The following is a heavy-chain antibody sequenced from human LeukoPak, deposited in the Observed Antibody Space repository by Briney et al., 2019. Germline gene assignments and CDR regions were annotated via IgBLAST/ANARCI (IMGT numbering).Heavy chain of an antibody. J-gene: IGHJ4*02. Sequence: GGSLRLSCAASGFTSSSYAMSWVRQAPGKGLEWVSAISGSGGSTYYADSVKGRFTISRDNSKNTLYLQMNSLRAEDTAVYYCAKTRGYRPYPTDYWGQGTLVTVSS. D-gene: IGHD1-1*01. CDR3: AKTRGYRPYPTDY. CDR1: GFTSSSYA. V-gene: IGHV3-23*01. CDR2: ISGSGGST.